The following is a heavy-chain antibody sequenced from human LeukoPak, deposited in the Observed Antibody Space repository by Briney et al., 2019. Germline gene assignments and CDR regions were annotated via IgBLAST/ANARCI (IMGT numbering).Heavy chain of an antibody. CDR1: GDSIRDFF. D-gene: IGHD6-19*01. Sequence: PSETLSLICSVSGDSIRDFFWSWVRQPPGKGLERIGYIYYEGITNYSPSLKSRATLSVDTSKNQFSLRLKSVTAADTAVYYCARHPSSGWYWFDSWGQGTLVTVSS. J-gene: IGHJ5*01. CDR3: ARHPSSGWYWFDS. V-gene: IGHV4-59*08. CDR2: IYYEGIT.